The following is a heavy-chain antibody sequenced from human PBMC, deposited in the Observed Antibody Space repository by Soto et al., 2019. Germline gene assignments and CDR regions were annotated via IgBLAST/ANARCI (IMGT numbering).Heavy chain of an antibody. J-gene: IGHJ4*02. CDR3: ARGPRHDYGDDYFDD. CDR2: TFDSGST. V-gene: IGHV4-59*01. Sequence: QVRLLESGPGLVKPSETLSLTCTVSGVSISYNYWSWIRQVPGKGLEWIGYTFDSGSTSYNPSLKSQATISGDPSKNQFSLRLTSVTAADTALYYCARGPRHDYGDDYFDDWGQGTLVTVSS. D-gene: IGHD4-17*01. CDR1: GVSISYNY.